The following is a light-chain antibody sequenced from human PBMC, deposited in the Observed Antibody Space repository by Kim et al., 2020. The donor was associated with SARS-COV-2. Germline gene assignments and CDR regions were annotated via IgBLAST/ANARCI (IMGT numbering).Light chain of an antibody. J-gene: IGLJ3*02. CDR3: QVWDSTSDLPV. Sequence: SYELTQPPSVSVAPGETAKITCAENNIESQSVHWYQQKPGQAPVLVIYYDADRPSGIPERFSGSNSGNTATLTISRVEAGDEADYYCQVWDSTSDLPVFGGGTQLTVL. V-gene: IGLV3-21*04. CDR1: NIESQS. CDR2: YDA.